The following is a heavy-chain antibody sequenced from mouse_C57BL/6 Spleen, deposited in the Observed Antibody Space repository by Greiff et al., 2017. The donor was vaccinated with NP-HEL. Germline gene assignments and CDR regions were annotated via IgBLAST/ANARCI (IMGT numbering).Heavy chain of an antibody. Sequence: EVQLVESGGGLVKPGGSLKLSCAASGFTFSDYGMHWVRQAPEKGLEWVAYISSGSSTIYYADTVKGRFTISRDNAKNTLFLQMTSLGSEDTAMYYFARRAAYAMDYWGQGTSVTVSS. CDR1: GFTFSDYG. CDR2: ISSGSSTI. CDR3: ARRAAYAMDY. V-gene: IGHV5-17*01. J-gene: IGHJ4*01. D-gene: IGHD3-1*01.